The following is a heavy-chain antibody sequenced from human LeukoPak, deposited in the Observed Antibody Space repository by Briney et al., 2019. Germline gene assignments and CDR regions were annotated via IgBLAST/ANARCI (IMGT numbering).Heavy chain of an antibody. CDR3: ARDFRRRAAAGILSDY. V-gene: IGHV3-30-3*01. J-gene: IGHJ4*02. CDR2: ISYDGSNK. Sequence: GGSLRLSCAASGFTFSSYAMHWVRQAPGKGLEWVAVISYDGSNKYYADSVKGRFTISRDNSKNTLYLQMNSLRAEDTAAYYCARDFRRRAAAGILSDYWGQGTLVTVSS. CDR1: GFTFSSYA. D-gene: IGHD6-13*01.